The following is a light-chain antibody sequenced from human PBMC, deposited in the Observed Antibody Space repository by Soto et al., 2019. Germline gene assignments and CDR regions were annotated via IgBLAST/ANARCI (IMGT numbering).Light chain of an antibody. CDR2: GAT. Sequence: EIVMTQSPATLSVSPGERATLSCRASQSVSRNLACYQQKPGQAHRLLIYGATTRATDIPARFSGSGSGTEFTLTISSLQSEDFAVYYCQQSNNWPPVTFGGGTKVEIK. V-gene: IGKV3-15*01. J-gene: IGKJ4*01. CDR3: QQSNNWPPVT. CDR1: QSVSRN.